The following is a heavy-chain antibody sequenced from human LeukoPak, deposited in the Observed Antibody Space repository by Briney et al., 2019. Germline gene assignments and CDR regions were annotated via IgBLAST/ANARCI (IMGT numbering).Heavy chain of an antibody. J-gene: IGHJ4*02. CDR1: GYTFTGYY. CDR3: ARDYVGATSLDY. Sequence: GASVTVSCTASGYTFTGYYMHWVRQAPGQGLEWMGRINPNSGGTNYAQKFQGRVTMTRDTSISTAYMELSRLRSDDTAVYYCARDYVGATSLDYWGQGTLVTVSS. V-gene: IGHV1-2*06. D-gene: IGHD1-26*01. CDR2: INPNSGGT.